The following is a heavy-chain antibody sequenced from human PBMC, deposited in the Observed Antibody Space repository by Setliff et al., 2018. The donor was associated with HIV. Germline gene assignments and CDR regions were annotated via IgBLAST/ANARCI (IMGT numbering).Heavy chain of an antibody. D-gene: IGHD3-22*01. Sequence: PSETLSLTCTVSGGSISSSSYYWGWIRQPPGKGLEWIGSIYYSGSTYYNPSLKSRVTISVDTSKNQFSLKLSSVTAADTAVYYCARQRTFETGIVVVIPYYFDYWGQGTLVTVS. V-gene: IGHV4-39*07. CDR3: ARQRTFETGIVVVIPYYFDY. CDR1: GGSISSSSYY. CDR2: IYYSGST. J-gene: IGHJ4*02.